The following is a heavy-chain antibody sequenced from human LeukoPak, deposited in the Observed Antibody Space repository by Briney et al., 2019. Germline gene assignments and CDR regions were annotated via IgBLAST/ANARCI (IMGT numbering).Heavy chain of an antibody. J-gene: IGHJ3*02. V-gene: IGHV1-2*02. CDR2: INPNSGDT. D-gene: IGHD3-9*01. CDR3: ATGNYDILSGYDDAFDI. CDR1: GYTFTGYY. Sequence: ASVKVSCKASGYTFTGYYMHWVRQAPGQGLEWMGWINPNSGDTNSAQKFQGRVTMTRDTSISTAYMELSRLRSDDTAVYYCATGNYDILSGYDDAFDIWGQRTMVTVSS.